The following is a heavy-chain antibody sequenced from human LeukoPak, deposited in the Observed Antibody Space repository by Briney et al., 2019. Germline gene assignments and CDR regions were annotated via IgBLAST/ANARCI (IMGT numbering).Heavy chain of an antibody. D-gene: IGHD3-3*01. CDR1: GYTLTELS. Sequence: GASVKVSCKVSGYTLTELSMHWVRQAPGKGLEWMGGFDLEDGETIYAQKFQGRVTMTEDTSTDTAYMELSSLRSEDTAVYYCATDSRFLEWFRGAFDIWGQGTMVTVSS. CDR3: ATDSRFLEWFRGAFDI. V-gene: IGHV1-24*01. J-gene: IGHJ3*02. CDR2: FDLEDGET.